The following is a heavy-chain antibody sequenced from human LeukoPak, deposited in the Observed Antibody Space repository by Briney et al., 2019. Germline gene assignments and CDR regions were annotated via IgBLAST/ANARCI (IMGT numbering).Heavy chain of an antibody. J-gene: IGHJ3*02. D-gene: IGHD2-2*01. CDR2: IHYSGST. CDR3: ARSYCSSSCYAVGAFDI. V-gene: IGHV4-39*01. CDR1: GGSISSSTHY. Sequence: KPSETLSLTCTASGGSISSSTHYWGWIRQPPGKGLEWMGSIHYSGSTYYNPSLKSRVTISVDMSKNQFSLKLSSVTAADTAVYYCARSYCSSSCYAVGAFDIWGQGTVVTVSS.